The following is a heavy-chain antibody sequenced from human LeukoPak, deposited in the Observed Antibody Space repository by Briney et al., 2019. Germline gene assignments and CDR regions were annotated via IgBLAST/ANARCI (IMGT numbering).Heavy chain of an antibody. J-gene: IGHJ4*02. V-gene: IGHV3-48*04. D-gene: IGHD3-16*01. CDR3: ARDRQMIY. CDR1: GFTFSSYN. CDR2: ISSSGDAI. Sequence: GGSLRLSCAASGFTFSSYNMDWVRQAPGKGLEWVSYISSSGDAIYYAGSVKGRFTISRDNAKNSLSPQMNSLRADDTAVYYCARDRQMIYWGQGTLVTVSS.